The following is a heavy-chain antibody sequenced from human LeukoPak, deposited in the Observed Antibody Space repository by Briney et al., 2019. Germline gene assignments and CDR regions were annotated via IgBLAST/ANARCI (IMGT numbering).Heavy chain of an antibody. D-gene: IGHD5-12*01. CDR3: ARDSQWLRLDAFDI. CDR1: GFTFTSSA. J-gene: IGHJ3*02. V-gene: IGHV1-58*02. Sequence: ASVKVSCKASGFTFTSSAMQWVRQARGQRLEWIGWIVVGSGNTNYAQKFQGRVTMTRDTSISTAYMELSRLRSDDTAVYYCARDSQWLRLDAFDIWGQGTMVTVSS. CDR2: IVVGSGNT.